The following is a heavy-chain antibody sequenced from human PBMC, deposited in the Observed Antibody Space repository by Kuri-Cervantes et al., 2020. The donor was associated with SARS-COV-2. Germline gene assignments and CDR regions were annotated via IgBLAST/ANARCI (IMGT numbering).Heavy chain of an antibody. V-gene: IGHV3-11*01. Sequence: GESLKISCAASGFTFSDYYMSWIRRAPGKGLEWVSYISSSGSTIYYADSVKGRFTISRDNAKDSLYLQMNSLRAEDTAVYYCARRNDFWSGAYFDYWGQGTLVTVSS. CDR3: ARRNDFWSGAYFDY. D-gene: IGHD3-3*01. CDR2: ISSSGSTI. J-gene: IGHJ4*02. CDR1: GFTFSDYY.